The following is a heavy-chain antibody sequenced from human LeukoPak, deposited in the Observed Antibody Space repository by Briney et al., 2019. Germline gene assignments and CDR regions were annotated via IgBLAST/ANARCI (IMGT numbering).Heavy chain of an antibody. CDR2: INHSGST. CDR1: GGSISSSSYY. V-gene: IGHV4-39*07. CDR3: ARTTYYYGSGSYPNFDY. Sequence: SETLSLTCTVSGGSISSSSYYWGWIRQPPGKGLEWIGEINHSGSTNYNPSLKSRVTISVDTSKNQFSLKLSSVTAADTAVYYCARTTYYYGSGSYPNFDYWGQGTLVTVSS. D-gene: IGHD3-10*01. J-gene: IGHJ4*02.